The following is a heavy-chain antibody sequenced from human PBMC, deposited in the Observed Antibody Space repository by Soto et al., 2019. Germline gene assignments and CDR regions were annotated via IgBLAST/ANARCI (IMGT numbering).Heavy chain of an antibody. CDR3: ARSYSGSHYYYYGMDV. CDR1: GFTFSSYG. D-gene: IGHD1-26*01. V-gene: IGHV3-33*01. Sequence: GGSLRLSCAASGFTFSSYGMHWVRQAPGKGLEWVAVIWYDGSNKYYADSVKGRFTISRDNSKNTLYLQMNSLRAEDTAVYYCARSYSGSHYYYYGMDVWGQGTTVTVSS. J-gene: IGHJ6*02. CDR2: IWYDGSNK.